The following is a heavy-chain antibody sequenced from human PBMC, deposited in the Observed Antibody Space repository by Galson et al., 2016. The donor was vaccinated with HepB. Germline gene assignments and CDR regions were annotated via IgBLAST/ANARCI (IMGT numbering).Heavy chain of an antibody. CDR3: AKDRVYAAVNWFDP. V-gene: IGHV3-23*01. CDR2: IGGDGAT. CDR1: GFTFTNNI. Sequence: SLRLSCAASGFTFTNNIMSWVRQAPGKGLEWVSTIGGDGATFYGDSVKGRFTISRDNSKNTLYLQMNSLRAEDTAVYYCAKDRVYAAVNWFDPWGQGTLVTVSS. J-gene: IGHJ5*02. D-gene: IGHD5/OR15-5a*01.